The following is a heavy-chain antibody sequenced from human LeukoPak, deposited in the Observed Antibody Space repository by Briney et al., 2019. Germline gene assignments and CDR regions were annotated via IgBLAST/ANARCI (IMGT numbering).Heavy chain of an antibody. CDR1: GGPFSGYS. CDR2: VDYSGTT. Sequence: PSETLSLTCAVNGGPFSGYSWSWIRQPPGKGLEWIGEVDYSGTTNFNPSLKSRLTISRDTSNKQSSFEVSSVTAADSALYYCARILGTELTRGPLATAGRPRAFDLWGQGTMVTVSS. V-gene: IGHV4-34*01. D-gene: IGHD6-25*01. CDR3: ARILGTELTRGPLATAGRPRAFDL. J-gene: IGHJ3*01.